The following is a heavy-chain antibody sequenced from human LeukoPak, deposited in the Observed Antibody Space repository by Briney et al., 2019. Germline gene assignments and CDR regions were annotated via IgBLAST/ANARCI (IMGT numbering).Heavy chain of an antibody. CDR2: IKSKANSYAT. J-gene: IGHJ4*02. CDR1: GFTFSGSA. CDR3: TRHIPRYSKNPTTPFDY. V-gene: IGHV3-73*01. Sequence: PGGSVRLSCAASGFTFSGSAMHWVRQASGKGLEWVGRIKSKANSYATAYAASVKGRFTISRDDSKNTAYLQMNSLKTEDTAVYYCTRHIPRYSKNPTTPFDYWGQGTLVTVSS. D-gene: IGHD5-12*01.